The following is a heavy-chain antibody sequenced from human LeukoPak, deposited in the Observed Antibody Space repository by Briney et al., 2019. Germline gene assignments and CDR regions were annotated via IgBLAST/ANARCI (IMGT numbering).Heavy chain of an antibody. CDR1: GGTFSSYA. CDR3: AREGADYSNSYYFDY. CDR2: IIPIFGTA. D-gene: IGHD4-11*01. Sequence: SVKVSCKASGGTFSSYAISWVRQAPGQGLEWMGGIIPIFGTANYAQKSQGRVTITADESTSTAYMELSSLRSEDTAVYYCAREGADYSNSYYFDYWGQGTLVTVSS. J-gene: IGHJ4*02. V-gene: IGHV1-69*13.